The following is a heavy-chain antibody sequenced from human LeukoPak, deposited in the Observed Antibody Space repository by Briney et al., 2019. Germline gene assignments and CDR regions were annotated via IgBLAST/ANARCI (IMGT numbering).Heavy chain of an antibody. CDR3: ARVVTGTTNWYDP. CDR2: ISAYNGNT. D-gene: IGHD1-7*01. CDR1: GYTFTSYG. Sequence: ASVKVSCKASGYTFTSYGISWVRQAPGQGLEWMGWISAYNGNTNYAQKLQGRVTMTTDTSASTAYMELSRLRSDDTAVYYCARVVTGTTNWYDPWGQGTLVTVSS. V-gene: IGHV1-18*01. J-gene: IGHJ5*02.